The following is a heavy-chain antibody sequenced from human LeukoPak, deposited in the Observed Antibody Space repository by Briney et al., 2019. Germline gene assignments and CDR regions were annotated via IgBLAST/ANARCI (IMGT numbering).Heavy chain of an antibody. J-gene: IGHJ6*02. CDR1: GFKFQDFW. D-gene: IGHD3-3*01. V-gene: IGHV3-7*01. Sequence: GGSLRLSCKASGFKFQDFWMIWVRQAPGKGLEWVANIKGDGDEKYYVDSVKGRFTISRDNAENSIYLEMNSLRDEDTALHYCATYDLPPNGMGVWGRGTSVTVSS. CDR2: IKGDGDEK. CDR3: ATYDLPPNGMGV.